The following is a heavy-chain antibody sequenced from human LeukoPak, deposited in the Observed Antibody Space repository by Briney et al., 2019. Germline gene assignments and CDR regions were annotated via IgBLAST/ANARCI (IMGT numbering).Heavy chain of an antibody. D-gene: IGHD3-3*01. Sequence: GGSLRLSCAASGFTVSSNYMSWVRQAPGKGLEWVSVIYSGGSTYYADSVKGRFTISRDNSKNTLYLQMNSLRAEDTAVYYCARSLTIFGALHGFDYWGQGTLVTVSS. V-gene: IGHV3-53*01. CDR1: GFTVSSNY. CDR2: IYSGGST. CDR3: ARSLTIFGALHGFDY. J-gene: IGHJ4*02.